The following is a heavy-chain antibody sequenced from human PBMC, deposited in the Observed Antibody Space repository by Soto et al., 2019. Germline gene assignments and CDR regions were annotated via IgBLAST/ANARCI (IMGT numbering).Heavy chain of an antibody. Sequence: QVHLVESGGGVVQPGRSLRLSCAASGFTFSTYGMHWVRQAPGKGLEWVALILSDGSNKYYADSVKGRFTISRDNSKKTLYLQMNSLRAEDTAVYLCVRVFDTYYFDLWGQGNMVTVSS. CDR3: VRVFDTYYFDL. J-gene: IGHJ4*02. CDR1: GFTFSTYG. D-gene: IGHD3-9*01. CDR2: ILSDGSNK. V-gene: IGHV3-33*01.